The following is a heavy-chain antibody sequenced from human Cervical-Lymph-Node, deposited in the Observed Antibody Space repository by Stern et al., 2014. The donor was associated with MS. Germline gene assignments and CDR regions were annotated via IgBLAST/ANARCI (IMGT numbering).Heavy chain of an antibody. CDR1: GYTFINFY. J-gene: IGHJ4*02. V-gene: IGHV1-46*04. Sequence: QVQLVQSGAEVKKPGASVKVSCKASGYTFINFYMHWVRQAPGQGLEWMGIINPSDGSTSYAQTLQGRVPMTRDTSTNTVYMELSSLRSEDTAVYYCAREHTSMAFGFWGQGTLVTVSS. CDR2: INPSDGST. D-gene: IGHD5-18*01. CDR3: AREHTSMAFGF.